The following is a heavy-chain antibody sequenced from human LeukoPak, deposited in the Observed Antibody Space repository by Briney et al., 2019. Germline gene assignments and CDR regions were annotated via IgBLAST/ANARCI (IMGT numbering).Heavy chain of an antibody. J-gene: IGHJ4*02. CDR2: ISSSSSTI. D-gene: IGHD6-13*01. Sequence: GGSLRLSCAASGFTFSSYSMTWVRQAPGKGLEWVSYISSSSSTIYYADSVKGRFTISRDNAKNSLYPQMNSLRAEDTAVYYCARVGSPLDYWGQGTLVTVSS. CDR3: ARVGSPLDY. V-gene: IGHV3-48*01. CDR1: GFTFSSYS.